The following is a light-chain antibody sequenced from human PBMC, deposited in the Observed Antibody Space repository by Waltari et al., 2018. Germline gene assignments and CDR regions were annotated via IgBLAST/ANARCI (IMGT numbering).Light chain of an antibody. Sequence: QSALTQPPSASGSPGQSVTLSCTGTSSHVGAYNALSWYQQFPGKAPKLIISEVTKRPSGVPDRFSGSKSGNTASLTVSGLQPEDEADYYCSSHAGTNHHFLFGPGTKVIVL. CDR1: SSHVGAYNA. CDR3: SSHAGTNHHFL. CDR2: EVT. J-gene: IGLJ1*01. V-gene: IGLV2-8*01.